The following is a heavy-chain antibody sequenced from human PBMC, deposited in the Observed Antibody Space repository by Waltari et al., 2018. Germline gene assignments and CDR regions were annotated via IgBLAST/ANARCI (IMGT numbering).Heavy chain of an antibody. D-gene: IGHD1-7*01. Sequence: QLQESGPGLMKTSETLSLTCTVSGDSISSSHYYWGWIRQPPGKGLEWIGSIYYSGNTYYNPSLKSRATVAVDTSKNQFSLNLISVTAADTAVYYCAKVNWNYAGDYWGQGTLVTVSS. CDR3: AKVNWNYAGDY. CDR2: IYYSGNT. J-gene: IGHJ4*02. V-gene: IGHV4-39*07. CDR1: GDSISSSHYY.